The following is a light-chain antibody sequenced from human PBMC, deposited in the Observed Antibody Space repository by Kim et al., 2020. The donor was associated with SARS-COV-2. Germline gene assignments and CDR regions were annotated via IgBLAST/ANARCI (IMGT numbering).Light chain of an antibody. V-gene: IGLV2-11*01. CDR2: DVY. CDR3: CSYAGSSTRYV. Sequence: QSVTSSCTGTSTDVGGYNYVSWYQQHPGKAPKLMIYDVYNRPSGVPDRFSASKSGNTASLTISGLQAEDEADYYCCSYAGSSTRYVFGSGTKVTVL. J-gene: IGLJ1*01. CDR1: STDVGGYNY.